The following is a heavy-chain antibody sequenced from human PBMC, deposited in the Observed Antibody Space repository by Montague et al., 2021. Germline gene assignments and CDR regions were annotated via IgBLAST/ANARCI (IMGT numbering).Heavy chain of an antibody. Sequence: SLRLSCAGSGFTFDSYDMNWVRQAPGKGLEWVSSTSGRSTYIYYGDSMKGRVIISRDNAKNSLYLQMNSLRVEDTAIYYCARQEYGLDVWGQGTTVTVSS. CDR3: ARQEYGLDV. CDR1: GFTFDSYD. CDR2: TSGRSTYI. J-gene: IGHJ6*02. V-gene: IGHV3-21*01.